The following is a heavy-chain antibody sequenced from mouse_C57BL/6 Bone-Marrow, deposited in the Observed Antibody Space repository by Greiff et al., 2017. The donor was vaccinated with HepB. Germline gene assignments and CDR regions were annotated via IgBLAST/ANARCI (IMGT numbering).Heavy chain of an antibody. D-gene: IGHD2-2*01. V-gene: IGHV2-2*01. CDR1: GFSLTSYG. J-gene: IGHJ4*01. CDR2: LWSGGST. CDR3: ARKGYDLYYYAMDY. Sequence: QVQLKQSGPGLVQPSQSLSITCTVSGFSLTSYGVHWVRQSPGKGLEWLGVLWSGGSTDYNAAFISRLSISKDNSKSQVFFKMNSLQADDTAIYYCARKGYDLYYYAMDYWGQGTSVTVSS.